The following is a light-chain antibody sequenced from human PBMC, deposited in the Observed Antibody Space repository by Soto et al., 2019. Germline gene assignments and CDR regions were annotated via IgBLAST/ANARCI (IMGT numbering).Light chain of an antibody. CDR1: QSVSDSS. Sequence: EIVLTQSPATLSLSPGERATLSCRASQSVSDSSLAWYHQKPGQAPRLLINGASRRATGIPDTFSGRGSGTDFTLTISRLEPEDFAVYYCQLYGDSPMYTFGQGTKVDIK. CDR3: QLYGDSPMYT. V-gene: IGKV3-20*01. CDR2: GAS. J-gene: IGKJ2*01.